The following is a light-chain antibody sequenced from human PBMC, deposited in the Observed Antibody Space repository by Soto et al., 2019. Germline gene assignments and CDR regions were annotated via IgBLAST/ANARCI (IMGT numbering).Light chain of an antibody. V-gene: IGKV3-15*01. J-gene: IGKJ1*01. CDR3: QQYYNWPLT. CDR1: QSVSSY. CDR2: GAS. Sequence: DIVLTQSPAPLSLSPGERATLSCRASQSVSSYLAWYHQKPGQAPRVIIYGASIRATGVPARFTGSGSGTECTFTISSLQSEDVALFYCQQYYNWPLTFGQGTKVDIK.